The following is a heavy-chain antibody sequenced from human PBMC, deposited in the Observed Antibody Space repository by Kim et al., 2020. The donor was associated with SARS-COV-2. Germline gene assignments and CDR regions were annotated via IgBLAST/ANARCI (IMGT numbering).Heavy chain of an antibody. CDR1: GGSISSYY. V-gene: IGHV4-59*01. Sequence: SETLSLTCTVSGGSISSYYWSWIRQPPGKGLEWIGYIYYSGSTNYNPSLKSRVTISVDTSKNQFSLKLSSVTAADTAVYYCARDPNRGVRGVKGMDVWGQGTTVTVSS. D-gene: IGHD3-10*01. J-gene: IGHJ6*02. CDR2: IYYSGST. CDR3: ARDPNRGVRGVKGMDV.